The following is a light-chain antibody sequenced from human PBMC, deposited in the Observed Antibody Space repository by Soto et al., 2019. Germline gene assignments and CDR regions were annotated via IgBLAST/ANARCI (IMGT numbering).Light chain of an antibody. CDR1: SSDVVRYNY. V-gene: IGLV2-14*03. Sequence: QSVLTQPASVSGSPGQSITISCTGTSSDVVRYNYVSWYQQHPGKAPKLMIYDVTNRPSGVSNRFSGSKSGNTASLTISGLQAEDEADYYCTSYTSSSTLVIFGGGTKLTVL. J-gene: IGLJ2*01. CDR3: TSYTSSSTLVI. CDR2: DVT.